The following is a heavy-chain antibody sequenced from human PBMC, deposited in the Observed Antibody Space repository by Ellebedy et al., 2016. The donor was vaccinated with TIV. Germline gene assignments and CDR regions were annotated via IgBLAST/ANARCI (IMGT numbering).Heavy chain of an antibody. CDR1: GYTFTGYY. J-gene: IGHJ6*02. Sequence: ASVKVSCKASGYTFTGYYMHWVRQAPGQGLEWMGWINPNSGGTNYAQKFQGRVTMTRDTSISTAYMELSRLRSDDTAVYYCARDVMVRGIPDVWGQGTTVTVSS. CDR3: ARDVMVRGIPDV. V-gene: IGHV1-2*02. D-gene: IGHD3-10*01. CDR2: INPNSGGT.